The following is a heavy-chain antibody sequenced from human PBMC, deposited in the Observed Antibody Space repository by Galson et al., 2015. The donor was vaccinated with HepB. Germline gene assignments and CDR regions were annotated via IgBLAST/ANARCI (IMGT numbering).Heavy chain of an antibody. CDR3: ARGSDYYDSSGGLDY. Sequence: SLRLSCAASGFTLSSYGMHWVRQAPGKGLEWVAVIWYDGSNKYYADSVKGRFTISRDNSKNTLYLQMNSLRAEDTAVYYCARGSDYYDSSGGLDYWGQGTLFTASS. CDR2: IWYDGSNK. CDR1: GFTLSSYG. D-gene: IGHD3-22*01. V-gene: IGHV3-33*08. J-gene: IGHJ4*02.